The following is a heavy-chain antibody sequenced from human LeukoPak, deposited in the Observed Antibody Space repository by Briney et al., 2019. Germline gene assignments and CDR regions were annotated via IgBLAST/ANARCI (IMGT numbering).Heavy chain of an antibody. CDR2: INVSNGIT. CDR3: ARGPKGGSDY. V-gene: IGHV1-18*01. D-gene: IGHD5-12*01. Sequence: ASVKVSCKTSGYTFTTYGITWVRQAPGQGLEWVAWINVSNGITRYAQKFQGRVTLTTDTPARTAYMEVLSLTSDDTAVYYCARGPKGGSDYWGQGTLVIVSS. J-gene: IGHJ4*02. CDR1: GYTFTTYG.